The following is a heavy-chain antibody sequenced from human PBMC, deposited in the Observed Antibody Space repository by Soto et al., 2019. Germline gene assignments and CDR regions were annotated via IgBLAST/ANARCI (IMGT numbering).Heavy chain of an antibody. V-gene: IGHV1-69*13. CDR3: ARDPSSTQGGYYYGMDV. Sequence: SVKVSCKASGGTFSSYAISWVRQAPGQGLEWMGGIIPIFGTANYAQKFQGRVTITADESTSTAYMELSSLRSEDTAVYYCARDPSSTQGGYYYGMDVWGQGTTVTVSS. CDR1: GGTFSSYA. J-gene: IGHJ6*02. CDR2: IIPIFGTA. D-gene: IGHD3-16*01.